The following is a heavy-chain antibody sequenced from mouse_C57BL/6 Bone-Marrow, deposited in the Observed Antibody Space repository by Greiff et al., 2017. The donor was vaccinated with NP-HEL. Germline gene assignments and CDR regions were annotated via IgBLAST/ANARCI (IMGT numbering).Heavy chain of an antibody. CDR2: INPNNGGT. V-gene: IGHV1-26*01. D-gene: IGHD2-4*01. CDR1: GYTFTDYY. CDR3: AREGGYYDYDEGYFDV. J-gene: IGHJ1*03. Sequence: EVQLQQSGPELVKPGASVKISCKASGYTFTDYYMNWVKQSHGKSLEWIGDINPNNGGTSYNQKFKGKATLTVDKSSSTAYMELRSLTSEDSAVYYCAREGGYYDYDEGYFDVWGTGTTVTVSS.